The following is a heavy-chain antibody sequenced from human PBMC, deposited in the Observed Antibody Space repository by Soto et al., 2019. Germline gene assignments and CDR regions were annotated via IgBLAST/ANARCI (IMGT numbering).Heavy chain of an antibody. Sequence: GESLKISCKGSGYSFTSYWIGWVRQMPGKGLEWVGIIYPGDSDTRYSPSFEGQVTISADKSISTAYLQWSSLKASDTATYYCARPLDTSGWNDYWGQGTLVTVSS. V-gene: IGHV5-51*01. CDR3: ARPLDTSGWNDY. CDR2: IYPGDSDT. J-gene: IGHJ4*02. D-gene: IGHD6-19*01. CDR1: GYSFTSYW.